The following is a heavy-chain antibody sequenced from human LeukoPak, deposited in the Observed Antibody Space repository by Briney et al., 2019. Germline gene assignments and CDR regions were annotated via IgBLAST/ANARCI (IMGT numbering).Heavy chain of an antibody. CDR1: GFTFSNYW. J-gene: IGHJ3*02. CDR2: ISYDGSNK. Sequence: GGSLRLSCEGSGFTFSNYWMGWVRQAPGKGLEWVAVISYDGSNKYYADSVKGRFTISRDNSKNSLYLQMNSLRAEDTAVYYCARDFGSGWYLGAFDIWAKGQWSPSLQ. CDR3: ARDFGSGWYLGAFDI. D-gene: IGHD6-19*01. V-gene: IGHV3-30-3*01.